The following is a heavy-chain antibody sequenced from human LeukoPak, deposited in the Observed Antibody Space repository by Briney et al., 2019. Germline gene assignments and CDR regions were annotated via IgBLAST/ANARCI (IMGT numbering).Heavy chain of an antibody. CDR3: ARTRRYCSSTSCYTWAFDI. Sequence: ASVKVSCKVSGYTLTELSMHWVRQAPGKGLEWMGGFDPEDGETIYAQKFQGRVTMTEDTSTDTAYMELSSLRSEDTAVYYCARTRRYCSSTSCYTWAFDIWGQGTMVTVSS. D-gene: IGHD2-2*02. CDR1: GYTLTELS. J-gene: IGHJ3*02. CDR2: FDPEDGET. V-gene: IGHV1-24*01.